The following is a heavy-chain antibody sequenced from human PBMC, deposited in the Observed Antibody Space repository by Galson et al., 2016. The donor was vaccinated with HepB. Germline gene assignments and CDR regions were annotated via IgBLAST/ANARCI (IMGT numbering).Heavy chain of an antibody. V-gene: IGHV4-59*01. CDR3: ARDAAEYGDYVVAGY. Sequence: SETLSLTCTVSGGSISSYYWSWIRQPPGKGLEWIGYIYDSGSTNYNPSLKSRVTISVDTSKNQFSLVLSSVTAADTAVYYCARDAAEYGDYVVAGYWGQGTLVTVSS. CDR1: GGSISSYY. J-gene: IGHJ4*02. D-gene: IGHD4-17*01. CDR2: IYDSGST.